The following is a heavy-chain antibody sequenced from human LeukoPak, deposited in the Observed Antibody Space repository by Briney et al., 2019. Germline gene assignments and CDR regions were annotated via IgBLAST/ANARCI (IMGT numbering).Heavy chain of an antibody. CDR3: AREHSSGWYHFDY. Sequence: SETLSLTCTVSGGSISSYYWSWIRQPPGKGLEWIGYIYYSGSTNYNPSLKSRATISVDTSKNQFSLKLTSVTAADTAVYYCAREHSSGWYHFDYWGQGTLVTVSS. V-gene: IGHV4-59*01. J-gene: IGHJ4*02. D-gene: IGHD6-19*01. CDR2: IYYSGST. CDR1: GGSISSYY.